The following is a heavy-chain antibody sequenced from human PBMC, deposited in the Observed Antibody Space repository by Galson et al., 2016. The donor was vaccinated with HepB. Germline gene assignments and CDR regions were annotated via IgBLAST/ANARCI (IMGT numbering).Heavy chain of an antibody. CDR3: ARVGTAYYDILTGAGDAFDL. D-gene: IGHD3-9*01. CDR1: GASIKSHY. J-gene: IGHJ3*01. CDR2: VHISGNT. Sequence: EPLSLTCTVSGASIKSHYWSWIRQPAGRGLEWIGRVHISGNTNYNPSLKSRLAMSIDTTNNRFSLNLTFVTAADTAFYYCARVGTAYYDILTGAGDAFDLWGHGTMVTVSS. V-gene: IGHV4-4*07.